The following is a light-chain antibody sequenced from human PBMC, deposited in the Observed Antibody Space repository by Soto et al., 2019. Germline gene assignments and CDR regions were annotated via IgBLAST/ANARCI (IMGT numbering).Light chain of an antibody. CDR1: QSVSSSY. V-gene: IGKV3-20*01. Sequence: EMVLTQSPGTLSLSPGERATLSCRASQSVSSSYLAWYQQKPGQAPRLLIYGASSRATGIPDRFSGSGSGTDFTLTISRLEPEDFAAYYCHQYGSSPPITFGQGTRLEIK. J-gene: IGKJ5*01. CDR3: HQYGSSPPIT. CDR2: GAS.